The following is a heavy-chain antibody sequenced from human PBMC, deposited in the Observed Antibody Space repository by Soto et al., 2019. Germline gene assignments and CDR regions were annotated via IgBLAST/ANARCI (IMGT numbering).Heavy chain of an antibody. CDR2: INPNSGGT. CDR1: GYTFTGYY. J-gene: IGHJ3*02. D-gene: IGHD3-16*02. CDR3: ARSSLYYDYVWGSYRSNAFDI. V-gene: IGHV1-2*04. Sequence: ASVKVSCKASGYTFTGYYMHWVRQAPGQGLEWMGWINPNSGGTNYAQKFQGWVTMTRDTSISTAYMELSRLRSDDTAVYYCARSSLYYDYVWGSYRSNAFDIWGQGTMVTVSS.